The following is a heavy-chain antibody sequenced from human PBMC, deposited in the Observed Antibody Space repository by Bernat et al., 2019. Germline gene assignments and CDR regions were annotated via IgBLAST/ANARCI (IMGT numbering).Heavy chain of an antibody. J-gene: IGHJ4*02. CDR1: GFTFSSYW. CDR3: ERKDTRSWHPNSDY. CDR2: INSDGRST. Sequence: EVQLVESGGGLVQPGGSLRLSCAASGFTFSSYWMHWVRQAPGKGLVWVSRINSDGRSTSYADSVKGRFTISRDNAKNTLYLQLNSLRAEDTAVYYCERKDTRSWHPNSDYWGKGTLVNVSS. D-gene: IGHD6-13*01. V-gene: IGHV3-74*01.